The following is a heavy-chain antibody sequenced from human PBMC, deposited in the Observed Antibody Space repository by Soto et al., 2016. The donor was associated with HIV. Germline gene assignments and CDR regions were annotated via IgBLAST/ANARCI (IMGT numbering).Heavy chain of an antibody. CDR2: INPKSGAT. Sequence: QVQLVQSGAEVKKPGASVKVSCKASGYTFIAYYAHWVRQAPGQGLEWMGWINPKSGATNSGQNFQGRVIMTRDTSVSTAYLELSRLTSDDTAVYYCARGSPSSYWGSFPGYWGQGRWSSSPQ. D-gene: IGHD3-16*01. CDR3: ARGSPSSYWGSFPGY. J-gene: IGHJ4*02. V-gene: IGHV1-2*02. CDR1: GYTFIAYY.